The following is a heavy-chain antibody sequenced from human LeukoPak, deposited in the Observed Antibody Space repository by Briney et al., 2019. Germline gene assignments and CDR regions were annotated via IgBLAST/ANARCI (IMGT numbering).Heavy chain of an antibody. V-gene: IGHV3-48*01. CDR1: GFTFSSYS. D-gene: IGHD2-2*01. CDR3: AREYCSSTSCLYDY. J-gene: IGHJ4*02. CDR2: ISSSRSTI. Sequence: GGSLRLSCAASGFTFSSYSMNWVRQAPGKGLEWVSYISSSRSTIYYADSVKGRFTISRDNAKNSLYLQMNSLRAEDTAVYYCAREYCSSTSCLYDYWGQGTLVTLSS.